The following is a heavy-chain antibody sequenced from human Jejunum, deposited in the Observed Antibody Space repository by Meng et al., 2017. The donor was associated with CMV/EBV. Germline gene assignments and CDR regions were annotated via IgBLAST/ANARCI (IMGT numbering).Heavy chain of an antibody. CDR2: ITNGGQRT. CDR3: EKEAGPPYFDC. J-gene: IGHJ4*02. CDR1: EFTFSNDA. Sequence: PYADFEFTFSNDAMSWGRQAPRQGWEWVSAITNGGQRTYYGNSVKGRFTISRDNSKNTLHLQMHSLRVEDTAVYYCEKEAGPPYFDCWGQGTLVTVSS. V-gene: IGHV3-23*01. D-gene: IGHD6-25*01.